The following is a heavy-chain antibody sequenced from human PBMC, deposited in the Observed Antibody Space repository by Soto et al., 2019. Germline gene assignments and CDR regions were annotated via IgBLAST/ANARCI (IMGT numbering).Heavy chain of an antibody. D-gene: IGHD1-1*01. CDR1: GFTFSDYY. CDR3: AKRHTTVATPANYFDY. CDR2: ISSSSSYT. V-gene: IGHV3-11*03. J-gene: IGHJ4*02. Sequence: GGSLRLSCASSGFTFSDYYMSWIRQAPGKGLEWVSYISSSSSYTNYADSVKGRFTISRDDSKNTLYLQMNSLRAEDTAVYYCAKRHTTVATPANYFDYWGQGTLVTVSS.